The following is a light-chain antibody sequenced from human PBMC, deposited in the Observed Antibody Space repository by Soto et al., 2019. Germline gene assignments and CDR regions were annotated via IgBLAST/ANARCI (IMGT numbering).Light chain of an antibody. J-gene: IGKJ4*01. V-gene: IGKV1-27*01. CDR1: QGISNF. CDR2: AAS. CDR3: QKYNSAPSLT. Sequence: DIQMTQSPSSLSASVGDRVSITCRASQGISNFLAWYQHKPGKVPKLLIYAASTLQSGVPSRFSGSGSGTDFTLTISSLQPEDVATYYCQKYNSAPSLTFGGGTEVEIK.